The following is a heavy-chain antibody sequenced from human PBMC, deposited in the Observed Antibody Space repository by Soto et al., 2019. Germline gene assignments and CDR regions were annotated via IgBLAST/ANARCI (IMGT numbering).Heavy chain of an antibody. Sequence: QVQLVQSGAEVKKPGASVKVSCKASGYTFTSYGISWVRQAPGQGLEWMGWNSAYNGNTNYAQKLQGRVTMTTDTSTRTAYMELRSLRSDDTAVYYCARVEVVVAATLSGWFDPWGQGTLVTVSS. J-gene: IGHJ5*02. CDR3: ARVEVVVAATLSGWFDP. CDR2: NSAYNGNT. V-gene: IGHV1-18*01. D-gene: IGHD2-15*01. CDR1: GYTFTSYG.